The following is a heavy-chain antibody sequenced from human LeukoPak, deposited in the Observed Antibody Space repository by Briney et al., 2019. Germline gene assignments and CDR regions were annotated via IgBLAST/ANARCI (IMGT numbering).Heavy chain of an antibody. CDR1: GDSVSNNSAA. D-gene: IGHD6-13*01. CDR2: TYYRSKWFN. V-gene: IGHV6-1*01. J-gene: IGHJ4*02. CDR3: AREYSSSAGPDF. Sequence: SQTLSLTCAISGDSVSNNSAAWNWIRQSPSRGLEWLGRTYYRSKWFNDYAESVKSRISINPDTSKNQFSLQLNSVTPEDTAVYYCAREYSSSAGPDFWGPGTLVTVSS.